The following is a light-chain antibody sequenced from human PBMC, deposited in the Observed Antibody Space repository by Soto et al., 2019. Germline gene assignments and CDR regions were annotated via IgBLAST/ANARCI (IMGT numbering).Light chain of an antibody. CDR3: HQYGSSPPGT. CDR1: QSVSSSY. Sequence: EIVLAQSPGTLSLSPGERATLSCRASQSVSSSYLAWYQQKPGQAPRLLMFGASSRATGIPDRFSGSGSGTDFTLNISRLEPEDFAVYSCHQYGSSPPGTFGGGTKVEIK. J-gene: IGKJ4*01. CDR2: GAS. V-gene: IGKV3-20*01.